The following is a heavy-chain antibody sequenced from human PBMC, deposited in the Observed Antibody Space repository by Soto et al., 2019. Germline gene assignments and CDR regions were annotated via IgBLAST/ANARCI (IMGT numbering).Heavy chain of an antibody. CDR2: MHPNSGNR. V-gene: IGHV1-8*01. Sequence: QAQVVQSGAEVKKPGASVKVSCKASGYPFTSYEINWVRQAPGQGLEWMGWMHPNSGNRGSARKFRVRLTLTRNISTSTVYMELSSLGSEDTAIYYCARTLLFYGSGTYMGWFDPWGQGTLVTVSS. CDR1: GYPFTSYE. J-gene: IGHJ5*01. D-gene: IGHD3-10*01. CDR3: ARTLLFYGSGTYMGWFDP.